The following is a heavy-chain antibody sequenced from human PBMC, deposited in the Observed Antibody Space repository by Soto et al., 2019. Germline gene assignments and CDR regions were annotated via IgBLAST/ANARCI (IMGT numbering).Heavy chain of an antibody. D-gene: IGHD3-3*01. CDR2: IWYDGSSK. CDR1: GFTFSSYG. J-gene: IGHJ3*02. CDR3: ASPYYDFWIAYNQPHHDAFDI. Sequence: GGSLRLSCAASGFTFSSYGMHWVRQAPGKGLEWVAVIWYDGSSKYYADSVKGRFTISRDNSMNTLYLQMNSLRADDTAVYYCASPYYDFWIAYNQPHHDAFDIWGQVTMVTVSS. V-gene: IGHV3-33*01.